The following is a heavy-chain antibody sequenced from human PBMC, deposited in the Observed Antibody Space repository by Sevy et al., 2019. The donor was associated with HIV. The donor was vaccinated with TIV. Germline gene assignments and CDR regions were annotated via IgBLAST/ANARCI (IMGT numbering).Heavy chain of an antibody. CDR2: ISGSGGST. V-gene: IGHV3-23*01. Sequence: GGSLRLSCAASGFTFSSYAMSWVRQAPGKGLEWVSAISGSGGSTYYADSVKGRFTISRDNSTNTLYLQMNSLRAEDTAVYYCAKPIVVVPAAIIAAAGNFDYWGQGTLVTVSS. J-gene: IGHJ4*02. CDR3: AKPIVVVPAAIIAAAGNFDY. CDR1: GFTFSSYA. D-gene: IGHD2-2*02.